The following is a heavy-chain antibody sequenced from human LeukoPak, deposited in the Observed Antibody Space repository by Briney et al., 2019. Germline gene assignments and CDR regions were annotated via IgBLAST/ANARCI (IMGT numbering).Heavy chain of an antibody. V-gene: IGHV5-51*01. Sequence: GESLKISCKGSGYSFTNYWIGWVRQMPGKGLEWMGIIYPGGSDTRYSLSFQGQVTISADKSISTAYLQWSSLKASDTAMYYCARLVGSSGWYSGVWDWGQGTLVTVSS. CDR3: ARLVGSSGWYSGVWD. D-gene: IGHD6-19*01. CDR1: GYSFTNYW. CDR2: IYPGGSDT. J-gene: IGHJ4*02.